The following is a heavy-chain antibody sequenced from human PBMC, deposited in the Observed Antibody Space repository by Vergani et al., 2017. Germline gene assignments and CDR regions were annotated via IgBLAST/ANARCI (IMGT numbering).Heavy chain of an antibody. D-gene: IGHD3-16*02. CDR2: IYYSGST. J-gene: IGHJ4*02. Sequence: QVQLQESGPGLVKPSQTLSLTCTVSGGSISSGGYYWSWIRQHPGKGLEWIGYIYYSGSTYYNPSLKSRVTISVDTSKNQFSLKLSSVTAADTAVYYCTGAILPLGELPLFQHWGQGTLVTVSS. CDR1: GGSISSGGYY. V-gene: IGHV4-31*03. CDR3: TGAILPLGELPLFQH.